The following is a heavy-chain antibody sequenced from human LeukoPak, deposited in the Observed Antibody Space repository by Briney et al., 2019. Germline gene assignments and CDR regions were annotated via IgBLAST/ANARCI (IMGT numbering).Heavy chain of an antibody. D-gene: IGHD3-22*01. CDR3: ARGRSYYYDSSGYYGFDY. CDR1: GFTFSSYA. V-gene: IGHV3-30*04. J-gene: IGHJ4*02. Sequence: GRSLRLSCAASGFTFSSYAMHWVRQAPGKGLEWVAVISYDGSNKYYADSVKGRFTISRDNSKNTLYLQMNSLRAEDTAVYYCARGRSYYYDSSGYYGFDYWGQGTLVTVSS. CDR2: ISYDGSNK.